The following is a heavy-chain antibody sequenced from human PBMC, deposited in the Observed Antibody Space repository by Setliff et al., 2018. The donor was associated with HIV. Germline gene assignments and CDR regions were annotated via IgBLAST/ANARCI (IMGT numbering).Heavy chain of an antibody. V-gene: IGHV3-30*02. D-gene: IGHD3-16*01. CDR1: GFTFTSYG. Sequence: GGSLRLSCAASGFTFTSYGMHWVRQAPGKGLEWVAFIRYDGSNKYYGDSVKGRFTISRDNSRNTLYLQMNSLRAEDTAIYYCAKDRGTRTFYFDYWGQGTLVTVSS. CDR3: AKDRGTRTFYFDY. J-gene: IGHJ4*02. CDR2: IRYDGSNK.